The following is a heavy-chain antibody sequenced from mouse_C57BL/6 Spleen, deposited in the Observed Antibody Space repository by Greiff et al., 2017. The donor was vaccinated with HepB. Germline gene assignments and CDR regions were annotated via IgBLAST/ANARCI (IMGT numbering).Heavy chain of an antibody. D-gene: IGHD1-1*01. CDR1: GFTFSDYG. V-gene: IGHV5-17*01. CDR2: ISSGSSTI. J-gene: IGHJ1*03. Sequence: EVQVVESGGGLVKPGGSLKLSCAASGFTFSDYGMHWVRQAPEKGLEWVAYISSGSSTIYYADTVKGRFTISRDNAKNTLFLQMTSLRSEDTAMYYCARWGIYYYGSRDWYFDVWGTGTTVTVSS. CDR3: ARWGIYYYGSRDWYFDV.